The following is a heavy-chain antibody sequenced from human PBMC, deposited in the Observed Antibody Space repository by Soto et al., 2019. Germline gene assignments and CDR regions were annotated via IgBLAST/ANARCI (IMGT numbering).Heavy chain of an antibody. CDR2: IYYSGTT. V-gene: IGHV4-39*01. CDR1: GDSITSNSYF. Sequence: QLQLQESGPGLVKPSETLSLTCTVSGDSITSNSYFWAWIRQPPGKGLEWIGSIYYSGTTYYNPSLKSRVPISVDRSKNQFSLKLCSVTAADTAVYYCARHLSVDYCHYWGQGALVTVSS. CDR3: ARHLSVDYCHY. J-gene: IGHJ4*02.